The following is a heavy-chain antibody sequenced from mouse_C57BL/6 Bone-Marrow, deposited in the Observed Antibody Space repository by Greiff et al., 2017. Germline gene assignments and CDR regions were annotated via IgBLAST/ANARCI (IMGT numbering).Heavy chain of an antibody. CDR2: IDPETGGT. D-gene: IGHD2-3*01. CDR1: GYTFTDYE. CDR3: TRDGYYDYFDY. Sequence: VKLMESGAELVRPGASVTLSCKASGYTFTDYEMHWVKQTPVHGLEWIGAIDPETGGTAYNQKFKGKAILTADKSSSTAYMELRSLTSEDSAVYYCTRDGYYDYFDYWGQGTTLTVSS. J-gene: IGHJ2*01. V-gene: IGHV1-15*01.